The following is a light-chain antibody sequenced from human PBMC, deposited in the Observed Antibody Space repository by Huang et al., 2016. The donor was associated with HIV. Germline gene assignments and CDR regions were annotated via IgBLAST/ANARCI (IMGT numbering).Light chain of an antibody. CDR2: LGS. Sequence: DIVMTQSPLSLPVTPGEPASISCRSSPTLLHSKGDNYLDWYLQKPGQSPQLLIYLGSNRAPGVPDRFSGSGSGTDFTLKISRVEAEDVGVYYCMQALQTPRTFGQGTKVEI. CDR1: PTLLHSKGDNY. J-gene: IGKJ1*01. V-gene: IGKV2-28*01. CDR3: MQALQTPRT.